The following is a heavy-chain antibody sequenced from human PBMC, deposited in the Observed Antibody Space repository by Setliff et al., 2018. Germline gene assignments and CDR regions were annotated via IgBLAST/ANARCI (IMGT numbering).Heavy chain of an antibody. Sequence: GGSLRLSCAASAFTFKNYWMSWVRQAPGKGLEWVANIKGDGSEKFYLDSVKGRFTISRDNAKNSLYLQMNSLRAEDTAVYYCARDRISRYYDSGAHALDIWGQGTMVTVSS. V-gene: IGHV3-7*03. CDR1: AFTFKNYW. J-gene: IGHJ3*02. CDR3: ARDRISRYYDSGAHALDI. CDR2: IKGDGSEK. D-gene: IGHD3-22*01.